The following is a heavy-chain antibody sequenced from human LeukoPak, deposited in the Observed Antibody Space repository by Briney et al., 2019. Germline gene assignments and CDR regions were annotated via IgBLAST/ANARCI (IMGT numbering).Heavy chain of an antibody. CDR2: INHSGST. J-gene: IGHJ3*02. V-gene: IGHV4-34*01. CDR3: ARDGIAAAGTQAFDI. D-gene: IGHD6-13*01. Sequence: PSETLSLTCAVYGGSFSGYYWSWIRQPPGKGLEWIGEINHSGSTNYNPSLKSRVTISVDTSKNQFSLKLSSVTAADTAVYYCARDGIAAAGTQAFDIWGQGTMVTVSS. CDR1: GGSFSGYY.